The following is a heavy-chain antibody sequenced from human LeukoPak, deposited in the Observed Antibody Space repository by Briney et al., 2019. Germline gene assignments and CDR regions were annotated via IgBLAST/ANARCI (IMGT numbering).Heavy chain of an antibody. CDR3: ARGDSGAPEDAFDI. V-gene: IGHV1-69*04. CDR2: FIPIFGIA. Sequence: SVKVSCKASGGTFSSYAISWVRQAPGQGLEWMGRFIPIFGIANYAQKFQGRVTITADKSTSTAYMELSSLRSEDTAVYYCARGDSGAPEDAFDIWGQGTMVTVSS. J-gene: IGHJ3*02. CDR1: GGTFSSYA. D-gene: IGHD2-15*01.